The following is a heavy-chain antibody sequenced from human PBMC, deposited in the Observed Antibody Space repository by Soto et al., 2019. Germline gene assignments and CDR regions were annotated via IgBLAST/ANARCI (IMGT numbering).Heavy chain of an antibody. CDR3: ARGFRVAGTRWWFAP. J-gene: IGHJ5*02. CDR1: GYTFTSYD. V-gene: IGHV1-18*01. CDR2: ISAYNGNT. D-gene: IGHD2-15*01. Sequence: QVQLVQSGAEVKKPGASVKVSCKASGYTFTSYDISWVRQAPGQGLEWMGWISAYNGNTNYAQKLQGRVTMTTDTSTSTAYMALRSLRSDDTAVYYSARGFRVAGTRWWFAPWGQGTLVTVSS.